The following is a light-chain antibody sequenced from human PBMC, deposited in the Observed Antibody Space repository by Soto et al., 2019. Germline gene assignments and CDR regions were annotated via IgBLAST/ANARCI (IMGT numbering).Light chain of an antibody. Sequence: MAKSKVPLSVAPGDRVTFSCRASQGVSRKLAWYQHKPGQAPRLPISGASTGATGIPARFSGGRSAAAVFLITSSCEQADAVATYYGQYYSTSRTIGQGTKVDIK. CDR3: QYYSTSRT. CDR1: QGVSRK. CDR2: GAS. J-gene: IGKJ1*01. V-gene: IGKV3-15*01.